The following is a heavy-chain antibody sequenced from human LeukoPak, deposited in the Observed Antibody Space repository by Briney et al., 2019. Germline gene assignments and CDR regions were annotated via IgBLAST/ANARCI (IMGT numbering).Heavy chain of an antibody. Sequence: SETLSLTCAVFGGSFSDYYWSWIRQPPGKGLEWIGEINHSGSTNQNPSLKSRVTISVDTSKNQLSLRLSSVTAADTAVYYCARAEVTFGGVIVSYFDYWGQGALVTVSS. CDR3: ARAEVTFGGVIVSYFDY. CDR1: GGSFSDYY. D-gene: IGHD3-16*02. V-gene: IGHV4-34*01. J-gene: IGHJ4*02. CDR2: INHSGST.